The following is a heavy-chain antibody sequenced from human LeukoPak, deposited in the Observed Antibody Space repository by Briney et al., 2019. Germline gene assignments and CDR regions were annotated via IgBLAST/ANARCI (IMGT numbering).Heavy chain of an antibody. CDR3: AKENVVGASFNDY. Sequence: GGSLRLSCAASGFTFSSYAMHWVRQAPGKGLEWVAFIRYDGSNKYYADSVKGRFTISRDNSKNTLYLQMNSLRAEDTAVYYCAKENVVGASFNDYWGQGTLVTVSS. D-gene: IGHD1-26*01. J-gene: IGHJ4*02. CDR2: IRYDGSNK. V-gene: IGHV3-30*02. CDR1: GFTFSSYA.